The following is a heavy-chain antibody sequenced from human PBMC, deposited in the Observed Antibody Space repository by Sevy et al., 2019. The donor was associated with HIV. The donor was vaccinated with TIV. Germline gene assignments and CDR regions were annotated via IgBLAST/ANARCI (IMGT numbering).Heavy chain of an antibody. J-gene: IGHJ2*01. CDR2: ISSSSTI. CDR1: GFTFSSYS. CDR3: ARRIAAAGDWYFDL. D-gene: IGHD6-13*01. V-gene: IGHV3-48*01. Sequence: GGSLRLSCAASGFTFSSYSMNWVRQAPGKGLEWVSYISSSSTIYYADSVKGRFTISRDNAKNSLYLQMNSLRAEDTAVYYCARRIAAAGDWYFDLWGRGTLVTVSS.